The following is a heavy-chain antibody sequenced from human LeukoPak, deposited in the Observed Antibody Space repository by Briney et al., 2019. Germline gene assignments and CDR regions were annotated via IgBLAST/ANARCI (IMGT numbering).Heavy chain of an antibody. Sequence: GGSLRLSCAVSGLTLSNYAMSWVRQAPGKGLEWVAGISGSGGGTHYADSVKGRFTISRDNPKNTLYLQMNNLRAGDTAVYFCAKRGVVIRVILVGFHKEAYYFDSWGQGALVTVSS. CDR1: GLTLSNYA. J-gene: IGHJ4*02. D-gene: IGHD3-22*01. CDR3: AKRGVVIRVILVGFHKEAYYFDS. V-gene: IGHV3-23*01. CDR2: ISGSGGGT.